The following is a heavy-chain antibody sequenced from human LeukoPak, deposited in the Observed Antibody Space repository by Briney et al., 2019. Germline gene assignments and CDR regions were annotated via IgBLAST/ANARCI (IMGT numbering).Heavy chain of an antibody. D-gene: IGHD5-24*01. J-gene: IGHJ4*02. Sequence: PGGSLRLSCVASGFSFSNSWMTWVRQAPGKGLEWVANINEDGSGKYFVDSVKGRITISRDNAKNSLYLQMNSLRAEDTALYYCARDRGNGFNSYFFDYWGQGTLVTVSS. V-gene: IGHV3-7*01. CDR3: ARDRGNGFNSYFFDY. CDR2: INEDGSGK. CDR1: GFSFSNSW.